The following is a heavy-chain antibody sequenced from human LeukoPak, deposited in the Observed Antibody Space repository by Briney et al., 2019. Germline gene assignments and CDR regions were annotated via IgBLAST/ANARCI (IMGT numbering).Heavy chain of an antibody. CDR1: GFDFSRYG. V-gene: IGHV3-7*01. Sequence: GGSLRLSCAASGFDFSRYGMHWVRQAPGKGLEWVANIKQDGSEKYYVDSVKGRFTISRDNAKNSLYLQMNSLRAEDTAVYYCAREQYYDFRQGTYYYYYYMDVWGKGTTVTVSS. CDR2: IKQDGSEK. CDR3: AREQYYDFRQGTYYYYYYMDV. J-gene: IGHJ6*03. D-gene: IGHD3-3*01.